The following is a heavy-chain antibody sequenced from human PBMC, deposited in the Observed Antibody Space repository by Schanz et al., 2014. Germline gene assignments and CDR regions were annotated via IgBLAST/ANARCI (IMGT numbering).Heavy chain of an antibody. CDR1: GYTVSALA. Sequence: QVQLLQSGSEVKKPGASVKVSCEISGYTVSALAMHWVRQAPGKGLEWLGGFDAEDGETIYAQKFQGRVTMTEDTSTETAYMELSGLRSGDTAVYYCVRDAGWAFGDYHGMDVWGQGTSVTVSS. CDR2: FDAEDGET. J-gene: IGHJ6*02. D-gene: IGHD3-10*01. V-gene: IGHV1-24*01. CDR3: VRDAGWAFGDYHGMDV.